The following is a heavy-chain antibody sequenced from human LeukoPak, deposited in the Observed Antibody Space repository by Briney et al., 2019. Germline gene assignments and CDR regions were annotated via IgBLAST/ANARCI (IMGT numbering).Heavy chain of an antibody. J-gene: IGHJ4*02. CDR1: GFSVSNNY. CDR2: IYCGGST. Sequence: GGSLRLSCAASGFSVSNNYMTWVRQAPGKGLEWVSVIYCGGSTYYADSVKGRFTISRDNSKNTLYLQMNSLRVEDTAVYYCAKIKSGIDSWGQGTLVTVSS. D-gene: IGHD3-3*01. V-gene: IGHV3-53*01. CDR3: AKIKSGIDS.